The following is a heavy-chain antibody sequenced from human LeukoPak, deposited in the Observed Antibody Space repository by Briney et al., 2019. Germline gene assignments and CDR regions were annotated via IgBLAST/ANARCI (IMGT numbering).Heavy chain of an antibody. CDR3: ARLRGYSYGLDY. V-gene: IGHV3-11*03. Sequence: GGSLRLSCAASGFSSSDHYMSWIRQAPGKGLEWVSYISSSRSFTNYADSVKGRFTISRDTAKNSLYLQMNSLRAEDTAVYYCARLRGYSYGLDYWGQGILVTVSS. CDR2: ISSSRSFT. CDR1: GFSSSDHY. D-gene: IGHD5-18*01. J-gene: IGHJ4*02.